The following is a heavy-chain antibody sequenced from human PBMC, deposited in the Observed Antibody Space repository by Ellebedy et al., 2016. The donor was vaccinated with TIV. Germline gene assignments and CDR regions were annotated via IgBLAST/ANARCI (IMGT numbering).Heavy chain of an antibody. Sequence: PGGSLRLSCAASGLTFDNAWLSWVRKPPGKGLEWVGRIKSKTDTGRANYAAPLTGRFTISRDDSKNTLYLQMDSLETEDTAVYFCTTGVCSGGSCPFDFWGQGTLVTVSS. D-gene: IGHD2-15*01. V-gene: IGHV3-15*01. J-gene: IGHJ4*02. CDR1: GLTFDNAW. CDR3: TTGVCSGGSCPFDF. CDR2: IKSKTDTGRA.